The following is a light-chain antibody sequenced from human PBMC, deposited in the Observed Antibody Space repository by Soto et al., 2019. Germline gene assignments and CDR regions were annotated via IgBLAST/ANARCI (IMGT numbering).Light chain of an antibody. CDR1: QSVTNYY. CDR2: GAS. V-gene: IGKV3-20*01. J-gene: IGKJ2*01. CDR3: VQYGTSRPYT. Sequence: EIVLTQSPGTLSLSPGERATLSCRASQSVTNYYLGWYQQKLGQPPRLLIYGASNRATGIPDRFSGSWSGTDFTLTISGLEPEDFAVYFYVQYGTSRPYTFGRGTKLEIK.